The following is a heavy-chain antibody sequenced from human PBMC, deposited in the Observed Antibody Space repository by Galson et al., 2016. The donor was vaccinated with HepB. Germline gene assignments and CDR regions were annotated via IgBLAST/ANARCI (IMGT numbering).Heavy chain of an antibody. J-gene: IGHJ5*02. D-gene: IGHD3-16*01. Sequence: SVKVSCKASGGTFSSYSISWVRQAPGQGLEWMGGIIPIFGTANYAQKFQGRVTIVADETTSTAYMELSSLRSEDTAVYYCLRDWGDHPGANSFGPWGQGTLVTVSS. CDR3: LRDWGDHPGANSFGP. CDR2: IIPIFGTA. V-gene: IGHV1-69*13. CDR1: GGTFSSYS.